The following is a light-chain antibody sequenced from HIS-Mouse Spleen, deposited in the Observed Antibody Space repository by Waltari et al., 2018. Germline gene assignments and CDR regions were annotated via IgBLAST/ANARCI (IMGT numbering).Light chain of an antibody. Sequence: QSALTQPASVSGSPGQAITISCTGTSSDVGSYNIVSCYQQHPGKAPKLMIYEGSKRPSGVYNRFSGSKSGNTAYLTTAGLQAEDEGDYYFCSYAGSRPWVFGGGTKLTVL. CDR2: EGS. CDR3: CSYAGSRPWV. J-gene: IGLJ3*02. CDR1: SSDVGSYNI. V-gene: IGLV2-23*01.